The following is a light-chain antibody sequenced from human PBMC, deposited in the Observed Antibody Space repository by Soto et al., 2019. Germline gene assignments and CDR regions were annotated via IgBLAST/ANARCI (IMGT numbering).Light chain of an antibody. CDR1: QSAISN. CDR3: HQYYKWPLT. CDR2: DAS. J-gene: IGKJ4*01. V-gene: IGKV3-15*01. Sequence: EIVMTQSPATLSVSPGERVTLSCRASQSAISNLAWYQQKPGQTPRLLIYDASTRVTDIPARFSGSGSGTDFTLTISSLLSEDFAVYYCHQYYKWPLTFGGGTKVEIQ.